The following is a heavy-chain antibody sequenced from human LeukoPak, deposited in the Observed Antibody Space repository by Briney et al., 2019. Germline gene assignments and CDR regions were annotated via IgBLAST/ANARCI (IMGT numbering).Heavy chain of an antibody. CDR2: ISAYNGNT. D-gene: IGHD1-26*01. V-gene: IGHV1-18*01. Sequence: GASVKVSCKASGGTFSRYAISWVRQAPGQGLEWMGWISAYNGNTNYAQKLQGRVTMTTDTSTSTAYMELRSLRSDDTAVYYCARRGSGSYYGPSLDYWGQGTLVTVSS. CDR1: GGTFSRYA. J-gene: IGHJ4*02. CDR3: ARRGSGSYYGPSLDY.